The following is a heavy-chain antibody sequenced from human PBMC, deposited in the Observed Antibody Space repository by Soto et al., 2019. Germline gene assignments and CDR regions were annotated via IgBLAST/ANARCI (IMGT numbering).Heavy chain of an antibody. V-gene: IGHV4-39*01. J-gene: IGHJ4*02. CDR2: IYYSGST. CDR3: APFDWLTHY. CDR1: GGSISSSSYY. D-gene: IGHD3-9*01. Sequence: PSETLSLTCTVSGGSISSSSYYWGWIRQPPGKGLEWIGSIYYSGSTYYNPSLKSRVTISVDTSKNQFSLKLSSVTVADTAVYYCAPFDWLTHYWGQGTLVTVSS.